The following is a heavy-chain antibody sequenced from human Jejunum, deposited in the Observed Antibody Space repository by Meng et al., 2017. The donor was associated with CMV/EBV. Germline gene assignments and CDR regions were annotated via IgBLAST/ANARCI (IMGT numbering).Heavy chain of an antibody. CDR2: IRNDGSEI. D-gene: IGHD3-10*01. V-gene: IGHV3-30*02. J-gene: IGHJ4*02. CDR1: GISFSNSG. CDR3: VKDKGRTALDY. Sequence: QVQRVGSGGGVVQPGGSLRLSGVTSGISFSNSGMHWVRQAPGKGLEWVVFIRNDGSEIYYVDSVKGRFTISRDNSKNTVYLQMNSLRVEDTGVYYCVKDKGRTALDYWGQGSLVTVSS.